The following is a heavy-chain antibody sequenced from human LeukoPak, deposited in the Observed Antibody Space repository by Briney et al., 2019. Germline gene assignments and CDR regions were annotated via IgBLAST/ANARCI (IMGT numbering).Heavy chain of an antibody. CDR1: GYTFTGYY. CDR3: AVAPGDY. CDR2: INPNSDYT. J-gene: IGHJ4*02. Sequence: ASMKVSCKASGYTFTGYYMHWVRQAPGQGLEWMGWINPNSDYTFYAQKFQGRVTLTRDTSISTVYMELTTLTSDDTALYYCAVAPGDYWGQGTLVSVSA. D-gene: IGHD2-21*01. V-gene: IGHV1-2*02.